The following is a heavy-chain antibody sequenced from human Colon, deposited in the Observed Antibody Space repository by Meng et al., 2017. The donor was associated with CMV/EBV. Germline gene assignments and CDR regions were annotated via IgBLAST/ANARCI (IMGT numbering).Heavy chain of an antibody. V-gene: IGHV3-74*01. CDR2: ISGDGGMT. CDR3: ARGVGESLGWEMGY. J-gene: IGHJ4*02. D-gene: IGHD1-26*01. CDR1: GFTFSTYW. Sequence: VHLVESRGGLVQPGGALGLSWAASGFTFSTYWMHWVRQGPGKGPVWLSRISGDGGMTSYADSVKGRFTISRDNAKNTLYLQMNSLRVEDTAVYYCARGVGESLGWEMGYWGQGTLVTVSS.